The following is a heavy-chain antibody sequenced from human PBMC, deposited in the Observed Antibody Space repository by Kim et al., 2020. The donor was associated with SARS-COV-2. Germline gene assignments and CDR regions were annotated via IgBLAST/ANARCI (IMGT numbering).Heavy chain of an antibody. CDR3: ARGMDSSGYSGVQH. D-gene: IGHD3-22*01. CDR1: GFTFSSYE. Sequence: GGSLRLSCAASGFTFSSYEMNWVRQAPGRGLEWVSYISSSGSNIYYADSVKGRFTISRDNAKNSLYLQMNSLRAEDTAVYYCARGMDSSGYSGVQHWGEGTLVTVSS. CDR2: ISSSGSNI. J-gene: IGHJ1*01. V-gene: IGHV3-48*03.